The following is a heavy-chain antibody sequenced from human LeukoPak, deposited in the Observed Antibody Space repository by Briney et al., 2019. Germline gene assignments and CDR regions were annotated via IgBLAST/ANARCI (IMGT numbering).Heavy chain of an antibody. CDR2: ISGRGGST. Sequence: GGSLRLSCAVSGLTFSSYATSWVRQAPGKGLEWVSAISGRGGSTYYADSVKGRFSISRDNSKNTLYLQMNSLRAEDTAVYYCAKGDRKQWLVPQDWFDPWGQGTLVTVSS. D-gene: IGHD6-19*01. CDR1: GLTFSSYA. V-gene: IGHV3-23*01. J-gene: IGHJ5*02. CDR3: AKGDRKQWLVPQDWFDP.